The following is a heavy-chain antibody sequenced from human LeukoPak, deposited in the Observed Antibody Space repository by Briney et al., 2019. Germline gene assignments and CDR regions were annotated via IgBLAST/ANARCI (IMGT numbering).Heavy chain of an antibody. J-gene: IGHJ4*02. V-gene: IGHV4-39*07. Sequence: TSETLSLTCTVSGGSISSSSYYWGWIRQPPGKGLEWIGSFYYSGSTYYNPSLKSRVTISVDTSKNQFSLKLSSVPAADTAVYYCARVTTAKTSPHASYYDSSGSLDYWGQGTLVTVSS. CDR3: ARVTTAKTSPHASYYDSSGSLDY. CDR2: FYYSGST. D-gene: IGHD3-22*01. CDR1: GGSISSSSYY.